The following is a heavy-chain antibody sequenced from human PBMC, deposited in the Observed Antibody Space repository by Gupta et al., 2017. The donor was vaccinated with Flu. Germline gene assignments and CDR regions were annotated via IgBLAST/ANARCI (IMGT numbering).Heavy chain of an antibody. CDR1: GFPFSSHA. J-gene: IGHJ4*02. D-gene: IGHD6-19*01. CDR3: GRAYNAYSSGSDY. V-gene: IGHV3-23*01. Sequence: EAQLLESGGGLVQPGGSLRLSCAASGFPFSSHATNWVRQAPGKGLQWVSAISGSGDRTYYADSVKGRFTISRDNSKNTLYLQMNSLRAEDTAVYYCGRAYNAYSSGSDYWGQGTLVTVSS. CDR2: ISGSGDRT.